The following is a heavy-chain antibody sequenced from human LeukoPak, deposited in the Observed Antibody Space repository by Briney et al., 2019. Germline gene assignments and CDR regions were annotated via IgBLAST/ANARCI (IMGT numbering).Heavy chain of an antibody. Sequence: GGSLRLSCAVSGFTFSSFGMHWVRQAPGKGLQWVAFIRYDGSNKYYADSVKGRFAISRDNSKNTLYLQMNSLSADDTAVYYCAKDYATFDAFDIWGQGTMVTVSS. CDR2: IRYDGSNK. D-gene: IGHD1-26*01. CDR1: GFTFSSFG. CDR3: AKDYATFDAFDI. J-gene: IGHJ3*02. V-gene: IGHV3-30*02.